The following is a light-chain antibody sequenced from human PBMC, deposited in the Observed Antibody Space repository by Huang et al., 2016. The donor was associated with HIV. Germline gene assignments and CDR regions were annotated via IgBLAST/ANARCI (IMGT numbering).Light chain of an antibody. J-gene: IGKJ1*01. CDR2: LGA. CDR1: QSLRHSNGYNY. CDR3: MQALQTPWT. Sequence: DIVMTQSPLSLSVTPGEPASISCRSSQSLRHSNGYNYLGWYLQKPGQYPQLRIYLGANRASGVPDRFSGSGSGTDFTLKISRVEAEDVGVYYCMQALQTPWTFGQGTKVEIK. V-gene: IGKV2-28*01.